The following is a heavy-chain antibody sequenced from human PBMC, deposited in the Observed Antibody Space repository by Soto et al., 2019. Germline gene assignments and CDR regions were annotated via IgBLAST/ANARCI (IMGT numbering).Heavy chain of an antibody. Sequence: QVQLQESGPGLVKPSQTLSLTCTVSGGSISSGDYYWSWIRQPPGKGLEWIGYIYYSGSTYYNPSLKSRMTISVDTSKNQFSLKLTSVTAADTAVYYCVRWLGYGPHFDYWGQGTLVTVSS. D-gene: IGHD5-12*01. CDR3: VRWLGYGPHFDY. CDR1: GGSISSGDYY. V-gene: IGHV4-30-4*01. J-gene: IGHJ4*02. CDR2: IYYSGST.